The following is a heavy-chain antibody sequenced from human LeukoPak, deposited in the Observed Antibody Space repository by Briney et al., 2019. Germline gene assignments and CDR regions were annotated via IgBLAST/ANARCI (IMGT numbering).Heavy chain of an antibody. D-gene: IGHD6-6*01. J-gene: IGHJ5*02. CDR1: GYTLTELS. Sequence: ASVKVSCKVSGYTLTELSMHWVRQAPGKGLEWMGGFDPEDGETIYAQKFQGRVTMTEDTSTDTAYMELSSLRSEDTAVYYCAKDRLRVAARPVWFDPWGQGTLVTVSS. V-gene: IGHV1-24*01. CDR3: AKDRLRVAARPVWFDP. CDR2: FDPEDGET.